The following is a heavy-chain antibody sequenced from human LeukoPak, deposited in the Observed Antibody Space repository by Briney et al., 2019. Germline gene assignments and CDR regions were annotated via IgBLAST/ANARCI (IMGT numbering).Heavy chain of an antibody. CDR2: IDYSGST. V-gene: IGHV4-39*07. J-gene: IGHJ4*02. CDR1: GGSISSSSYY. D-gene: IGHD5-18*01. Sequence: SETLSLTCTVSGGSISSSSYYWGWIRQPPGKGLEWIGRIDYSGSTYYNPSPKSRVTISVDTSKNQFSLKLSSVTAADTAVYYCARDGHLQLWPAPFDYWGQGTLVTVSS. CDR3: ARDGHLQLWPAPFDY.